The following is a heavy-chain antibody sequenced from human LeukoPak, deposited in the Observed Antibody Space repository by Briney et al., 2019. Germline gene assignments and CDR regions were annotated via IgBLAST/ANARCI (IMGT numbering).Heavy chain of an antibody. J-gene: IGHJ4*02. Sequence: PSETLSLTCTVSGGSISSGSYYWSWIRQPAGKGLEWIGRIYTSGSTNYNPSLKSRVTISVDTSKNQFSLKPSSVTAADTAVYYCARHGYGYNFDYWGQGTLVTVSS. CDR2: IYTSGST. CDR1: GGSISSGSYY. CDR3: ARHGYGYNFDY. D-gene: IGHD5-18*01. V-gene: IGHV4-61*02.